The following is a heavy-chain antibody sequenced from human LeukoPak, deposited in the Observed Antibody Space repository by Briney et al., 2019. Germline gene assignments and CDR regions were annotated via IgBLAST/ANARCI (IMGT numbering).Heavy chain of an antibody. V-gene: IGHV3-21*01. CDR3: AREESWEASFDY. CDR2: ISSSSSYI. CDR1: GFTFSSYS. D-gene: IGHD6-13*01. Sequence: GGSLRLSCAASGFTFSSYSMNWVRQAPGKGLEWVSSISSSSSYIYYADSVKGRFTISRDNSKNTLYLQMNSLRAEDTAVYYCAREESWEASFDYWGQGTLVTVSS. J-gene: IGHJ4*02.